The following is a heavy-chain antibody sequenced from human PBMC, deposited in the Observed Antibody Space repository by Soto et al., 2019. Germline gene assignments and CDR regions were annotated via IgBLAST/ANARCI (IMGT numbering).Heavy chain of an antibody. CDR3: AKELFSGCGGDCYSGNYFDY. V-gene: IGHV3-23*01. Sequence: EVQLLESGGGLVQPGGSLRLSCAASGFTFSSYAMSWVRQAPGKGLEWVSAISGSGGSTYYADSVKGRFTISRDNSKNTLYLQMNSLRAEDTAVYYCAKELFSGCGGDCYSGNYFDYWGQGTLVTVSS. J-gene: IGHJ4*02. D-gene: IGHD2-21*02. CDR1: GFTFSSYA. CDR2: ISGSGGST.